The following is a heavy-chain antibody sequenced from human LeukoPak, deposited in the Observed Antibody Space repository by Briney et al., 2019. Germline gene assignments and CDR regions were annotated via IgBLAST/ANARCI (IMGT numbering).Heavy chain of an antibody. CDR1: GFTFSSYA. CDR3: AKDMGGDHLDY. V-gene: IGHV3-9*01. CDR2: ISWNSGSI. Sequence: GGSLRLSCAASGFTFSSYAMSWVRQAPGKGLEWVSAISWNSGSIGYADSVKGRFTISRDNAKNSLYLQMNSLRAEDTALYYCAKDMGGDHLDYWGQGTLVTVSS. D-gene: IGHD3-16*01. J-gene: IGHJ4*02.